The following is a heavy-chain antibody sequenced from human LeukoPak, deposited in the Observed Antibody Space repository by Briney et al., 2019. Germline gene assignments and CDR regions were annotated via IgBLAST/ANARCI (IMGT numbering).Heavy chain of an antibody. CDR2: INHSGST. V-gene: IGHV4-34*01. J-gene: IGHJ6*03. D-gene: IGHD2-2*01. Sequence: PSETLSLTCAVYGGSFSGYYWSWIRQPPGKGLEWIGEINHSGSTNYNPSLKSRVTISVDTSKNQFSLKLSSVTAADTAVYYCARGRLYCSSTSCFYYYYYYMDVWGKGTTATVSS. CDR1: GGSFSGYY. CDR3: ARGRLYCSSTSCFYYYYYYMDV.